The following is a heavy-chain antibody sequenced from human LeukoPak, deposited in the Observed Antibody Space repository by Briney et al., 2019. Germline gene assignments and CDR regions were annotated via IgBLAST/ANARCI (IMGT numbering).Heavy chain of an antibody. Sequence: RASVKVSCKASGYTFTGYYMHWVRQAPGQGREWMGWINPNSGGTNYAQKFQGRVTMTRDTSISTAYMELSRLRSDDTAVYYCARERKEMATFRVRTEFDYWGQGTLVTVSS. CDR2: INPNSGGT. CDR1: GYTFTGYY. V-gene: IGHV1-2*02. J-gene: IGHJ4*02. D-gene: IGHD5-24*01. CDR3: ARERKEMATFRVRTEFDY.